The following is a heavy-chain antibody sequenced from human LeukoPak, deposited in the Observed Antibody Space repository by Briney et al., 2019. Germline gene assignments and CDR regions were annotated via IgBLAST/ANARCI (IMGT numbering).Heavy chain of an antibody. D-gene: IGHD6-19*01. CDR1: GFTFSSYW. Sequence: PGGSLRLSCAASGFTFSSYWMSWVRQAPGKGLEWVANIKQDGSEKYYVDSVKGRFTISRDNAKNSLYLQMNSLRAEDTAVYYCAREPEAGTVPFDYWGQGTLVTVSS. V-gene: IGHV3-7*01. CDR2: IKQDGSEK. CDR3: AREPEAGTVPFDY. J-gene: IGHJ4*02.